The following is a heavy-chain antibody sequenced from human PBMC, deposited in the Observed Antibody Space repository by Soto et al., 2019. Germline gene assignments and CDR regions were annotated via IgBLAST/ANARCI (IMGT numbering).Heavy chain of an antibody. J-gene: IGHJ6*04. CDR3: ARDYDYGSGSYPQNYYSYGMDV. D-gene: IGHD3-10*01. V-gene: IGHV1-69*01. CDR1: GGTFSSYA. CDR2: IIPIFGTA. Sequence: QVQLVQSGAEVKKPGSSVKVSCKASGGTFSSYAISWVRQAPGQGLEWMGGIIPIFGTANYAQKFQGRVTITADESTSTAYMELSSLRSEDTAVYYCARDYDYGSGSYPQNYYSYGMDVWGKGTTVTVSS.